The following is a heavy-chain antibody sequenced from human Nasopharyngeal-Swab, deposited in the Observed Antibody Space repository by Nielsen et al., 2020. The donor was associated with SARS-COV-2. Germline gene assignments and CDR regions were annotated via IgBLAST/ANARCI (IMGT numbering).Heavy chain of an antibody. V-gene: IGHV1-3*01. CDR1: GYTFTSYA. CDR2: INAGNGNT. CDR3: ARDGVEIVIATGILDY. D-gene: IGHD2-21*01. J-gene: IGHJ4*02. Sequence: ASVKVSCKASGYTFTSYAMHWVRQAPGQRLEWMGWINAGNGNTKYSQKFQGRVTITRDTSASTAYMELSSLRSEDTAVYYCARDGVEIVIATGILDYWGQGTLVTVS.